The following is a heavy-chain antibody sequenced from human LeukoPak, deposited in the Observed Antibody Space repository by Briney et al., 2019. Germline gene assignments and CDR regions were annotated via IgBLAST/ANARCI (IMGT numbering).Heavy chain of an antibody. J-gene: IGHJ4*02. Sequence: PGGSLRLSCAASGFTFSRYWMSWVRQAPGKGLEWVANIKQDGSEKYYVDSVKGRFTISRDNAKNSLYLQMNSLRAEDTAVYYCARDRFLFDYGDYVPFDYWGQGTLVTVSS. D-gene: IGHD4-17*01. CDR2: IKQDGSEK. CDR1: GFTFSRYW. V-gene: IGHV3-7*01. CDR3: ARDRFLFDYGDYVPFDY.